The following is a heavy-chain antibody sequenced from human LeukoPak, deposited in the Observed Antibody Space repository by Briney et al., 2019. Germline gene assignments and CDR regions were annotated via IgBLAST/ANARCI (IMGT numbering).Heavy chain of an antibody. J-gene: IGHJ4*02. Sequence: ASVKVSCKASGYTFTGYYMHWVRHAPGQGLEWMGRINLNSGGTNYAQKFQGRVTMTRDTSISTAYMELSRLRSDDTAVYYCARGRRDGYNFGAYWGQGTLVTVSS. CDR1: GYTFTGYY. V-gene: IGHV1-2*06. CDR3: ARGRRDGYNFGAY. D-gene: IGHD5-24*01. CDR2: INLNSGGT.